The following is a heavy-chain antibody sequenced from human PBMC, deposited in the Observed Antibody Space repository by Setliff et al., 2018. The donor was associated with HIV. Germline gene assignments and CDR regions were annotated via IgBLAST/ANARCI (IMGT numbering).Heavy chain of an antibody. V-gene: IGHV4-31*03. CDR2: IPSGGGT. J-gene: IGHJ4*02. CDR3: ARDDTNFFDY. CDR1: GGSISSGGLY. Sequence: PSETLSLTCTVSGGSISSGGLYWNWIRQYPGKGLEWIGYIPSGGGTYYNPSLKSRVSISVDTSKNQFSLDLRSVTAADTAIYYCARDDTNFFDYWGQGALVTVSS.